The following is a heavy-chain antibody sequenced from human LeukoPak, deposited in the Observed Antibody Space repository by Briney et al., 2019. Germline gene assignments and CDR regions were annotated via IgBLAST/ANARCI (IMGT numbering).Heavy chain of an antibody. CDR2: IKSNNGDT. D-gene: IGHD4-17*01. CDR1: GYSFTHHN. CDR3: ARVLSAVTSTFDY. V-gene: IGHV1-2*02. Sequence: ASVKVSCKASGYSFTHHNVHWVRQAPRQALEWMGWIKSNNGDTKFSQKFQDRVTLTSDTSIDTAYMEMSGLTSDDTAIYYCARVLSAVTSTFDYWGQGTLVTVSS. J-gene: IGHJ4*02.